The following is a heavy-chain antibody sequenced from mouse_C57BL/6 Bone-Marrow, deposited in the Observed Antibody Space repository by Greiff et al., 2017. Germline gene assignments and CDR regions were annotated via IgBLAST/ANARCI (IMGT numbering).Heavy chain of an antibody. Sequence: QVQLKESGPGLVAPSQSLSITCTVSGFSLTSYGVHWVRQPPGKGLEWLVVIWSDGSTTYNSALNSRLSISKDNSKSQVFLKMNSLQTDDTAMYYCARHVSSCYYAMDYWGQGTSVTVSS. CDR1: GFSLTSYG. D-gene: IGHD1-1*01. CDR2: IWSDGST. V-gene: IGHV2-6-1*01. J-gene: IGHJ4*01. CDR3: ARHVSSCYYAMDY.